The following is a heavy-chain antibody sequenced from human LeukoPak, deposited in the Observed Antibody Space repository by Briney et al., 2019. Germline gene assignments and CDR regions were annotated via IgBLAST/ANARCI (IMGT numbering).Heavy chain of an antibody. J-gene: IGHJ3*02. V-gene: IGHV4-4*07. CDR1: GGSISSYY. D-gene: IGHD3-9*01. Sequence: SETLSLTCTVSGGSISSYYWSWIRQPAGKGLEWIGRIYTSGSTNYNPSLKSRVTMSVDTSKNQFSLKLSSATAADTAVYYCARAAYYDILTGHDAFDIWGQGTMVTVSS. CDR3: ARAAYYDILTGHDAFDI. CDR2: IYTSGST.